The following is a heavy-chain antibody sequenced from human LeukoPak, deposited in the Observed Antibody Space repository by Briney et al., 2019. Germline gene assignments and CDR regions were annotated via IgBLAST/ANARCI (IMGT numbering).Heavy chain of an antibody. V-gene: IGHV4-59*12. CDR2: IYYSGST. J-gene: IGHJ3*02. D-gene: IGHD3-10*01. CDR3: AKSNGYGLVDI. Sequence: SETLSLTCLVSGGSISSFSWSWIRQPPGKGLEWIGYIYYSGSTNYNPSLKSRVTISVDTSKNQFSLKLNSVTAADTAVYYCAKSNGYGLVDIWGQGQWSPSLQ. CDR1: GGSISSFS.